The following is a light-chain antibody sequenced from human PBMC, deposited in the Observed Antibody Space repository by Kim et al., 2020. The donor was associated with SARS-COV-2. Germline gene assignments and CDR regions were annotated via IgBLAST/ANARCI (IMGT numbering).Light chain of an antibody. Sequence: DIVMTQSPLSLPVTPGEPASISCRSSQSLLHSNGYNYLDWYLQKPGQSPQLLIYLGSNRASGVPDRFSGSGSGTDFTLKISRVEAADVGVYYCMQALQTPLTFGGGTKV. CDR2: LGS. V-gene: IGKV2-28*01. J-gene: IGKJ4*01. CDR3: MQALQTPLT. CDR1: QSLLHSNGYNY.